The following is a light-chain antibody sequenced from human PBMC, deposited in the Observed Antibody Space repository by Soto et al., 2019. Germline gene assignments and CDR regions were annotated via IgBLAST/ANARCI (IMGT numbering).Light chain of an antibody. CDR2: DNT. V-gene: IGLV1-40*01. CDR3: QSYDTSLRGSL. J-gene: IGLJ2*01. Sequence: HSVLTQPPSVSGAPGQRVTISGTGSSSNVGAGFDVHWYQHLPGTAPKLLIYDNTNRPSGVPDRFSGSKSGTSASLAITGLQAEDEADYYCQSYDTSLRGSLFGGGTKLTVL. CDR1: SSNVGAGFD.